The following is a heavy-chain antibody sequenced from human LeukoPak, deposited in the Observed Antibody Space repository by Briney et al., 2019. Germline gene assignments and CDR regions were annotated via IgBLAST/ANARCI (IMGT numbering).Heavy chain of an antibody. CDR1: GGTFSSYA. V-gene: IGHV1-69*13. D-gene: IGHD1-26*01. CDR3: ARDPGGRDHYYGMDV. Sequence: ASVKVSCKASGGTFSSYAISWVRQAPGQGLEWMGGIIPIFGTANYAQKFQGRVTITADESTSTAYMELSSLRSEDTAVYYCARDPGGRDHYYGMDVWGQGTKVNVSS. J-gene: IGHJ6*02. CDR2: IIPIFGTA.